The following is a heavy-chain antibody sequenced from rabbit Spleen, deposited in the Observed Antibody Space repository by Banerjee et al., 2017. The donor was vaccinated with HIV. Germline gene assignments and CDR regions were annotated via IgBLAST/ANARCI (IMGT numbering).Heavy chain of an antibody. V-gene: IGHV1S40*01. CDR2: IAAGSGDTT. Sequence: QSLEESGGDLVKPGTSLTLTCTASGFSFISGYYMCWVRQAPGKGLGWIACIAAGSGDTTYYANWAKGRFTISKTSSTTVTLQMTSLTAADTAIYFCARGNNDVGVGAPKDLWGQGTLVTVS. CDR1: GFSFISGYY. D-gene: IGHD5-1*01. CDR3: ARGNNDVGVGAPKDL. J-gene: IGHJ3*01.